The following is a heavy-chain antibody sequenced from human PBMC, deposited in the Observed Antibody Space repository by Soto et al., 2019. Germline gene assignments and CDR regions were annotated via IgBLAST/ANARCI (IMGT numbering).Heavy chain of an antibody. V-gene: IGHV1-18*01. D-gene: IGHD3-3*01. CDR2: ISAYNGNT. J-gene: IGHJ5*02. CDR1: GYTCTSYV. Sequence: ASLKVSCHASGYTCTSYVISWVRQAPGQGLEWMGWISAYNGNTNYAQKLQGRVTMTTDTSTSTAYMELRSLRSEDTAVYYCGSGERRSQNLEVYDSWSRGSLDSVSS. CDR3: GSGERRSQNLEVYDS.